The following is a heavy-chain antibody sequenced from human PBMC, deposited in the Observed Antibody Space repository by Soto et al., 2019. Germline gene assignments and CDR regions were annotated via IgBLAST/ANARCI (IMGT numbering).Heavy chain of an antibody. CDR3: AREPWDDSGYGNYDY. CDR1: GYTFTSYA. J-gene: IGHJ4*02. D-gene: IGHD5-12*01. Sequence: GASVEVSCKASGYTFTSYAMNWVRQAPGQGLEWMGWINTNTGNPTYAQGFTGRFVFSLDTSVSMAYLQICSLKAEDTAVYYCAREPWDDSGYGNYDYWGQGTLVTVSS. V-gene: IGHV7-4-1*01. CDR2: INTNTGNP.